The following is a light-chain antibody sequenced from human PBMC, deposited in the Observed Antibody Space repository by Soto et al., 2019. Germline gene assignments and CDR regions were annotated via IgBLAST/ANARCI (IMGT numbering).Light chain of an antibody. Sequence: QSALTQPASVSGSPGQSITISCTGTSSDVGGYNYVSWYQQNPGKAPKLMIYDVNNRPSGVSYRFSGSKSGNTASLTISGLQAEDEAGYYCSSYTSSSTRVFGPGTKLTVL. CDR1: SSDVGGYNY. CDR2: DVN. CDR3: SSYTSSSTRV. V-gene: IGLV2-14*01. J-gene: IGLJ1*01.